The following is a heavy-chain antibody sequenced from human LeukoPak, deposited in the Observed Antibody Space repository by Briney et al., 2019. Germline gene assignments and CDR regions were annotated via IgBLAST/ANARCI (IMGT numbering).Heavy chain of an antibody. D-gene: IGHD3-22*01. Sequence: PSETLSLTCTVSGGSISSYYWSWIRQPAGKGVEWIGRIYTSGSTNYNPSLKSRVTMSVDTSKNQFSLKLSSVTAADTAVYYCASGYYYDSSGYEGFDYWGQGTLVTVSS. CDR1: GGSISSYY. CDR3: ASGYYYDSSGYEGFDY. J-gene: IGHJ4*02. CDR2: IYTSGST. V-gene: IGHV4-4*07.